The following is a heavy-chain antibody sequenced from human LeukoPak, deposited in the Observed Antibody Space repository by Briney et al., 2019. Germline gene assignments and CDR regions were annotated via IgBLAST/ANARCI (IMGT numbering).Heavy chain of an antibody. D-gene: IGHD6-13*01. CDR3: ARLGAAAGIPV. CDR2: INHSGST. Sequence: SETLSLTCAVYGGSFSGYYWSWIRQPPGKGLEWIGEINHSGSTNYKPSLKSRVTISVDTSKNQFSLKLSSVTAADTAVYYCARLGAAAGIPVWGQGTLVTVSS. CDR1: GGSFSGYY. J-gene: IGHJ4*02. V-gene: IGHV4-34*01.